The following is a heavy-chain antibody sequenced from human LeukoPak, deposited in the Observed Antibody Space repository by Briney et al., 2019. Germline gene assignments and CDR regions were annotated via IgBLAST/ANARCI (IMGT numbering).Heavy chain of an antibody. CDR3: AREDTRGNWFDP. D-gene: IGHD5-18*01. J-gene: IGHJ5*02. Sequence: KTSETLSLTCTVSGGSISSGSYYWSWIQQPAGRGLEWIGRIYTSGSTNYNPSLKSRVTISVDTSKNQFSLKLSSVTAADTAVYYCAREDTRGNWFDPWGQGTLVTVSS. CDR2: IYTSGST. V-gene: IGHV4-61*02. CDR1: GGSISSGSYY.